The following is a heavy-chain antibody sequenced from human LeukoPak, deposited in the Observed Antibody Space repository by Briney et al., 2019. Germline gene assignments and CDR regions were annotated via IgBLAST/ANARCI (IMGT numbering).Heavy chain of an antibody. J-gene: IGHJ4*02. CDR3: ARVSGGTYPDY. CDR2: IYYSGST. D-gene: IGHD1-26*01. CDR1: GGSMSSYY. V-gene: IGHV4-59*01. Sequence: SETLSLTCTVSGGSMSSYYWSWIRQPPGKGLEWIGYIYYSGSTKYNPSLKSRVSISVDTSKNQFSLKLSSVTAADTAVYYCARVSGGTYPDYWGQGTLVTVSP.